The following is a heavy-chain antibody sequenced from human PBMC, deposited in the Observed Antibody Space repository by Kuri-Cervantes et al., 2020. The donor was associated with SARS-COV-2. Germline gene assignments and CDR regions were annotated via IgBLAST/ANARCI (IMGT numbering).Heavy chain of an antibody. Sequence: GGSLRLSCAASGFNFSRTDMHWVRQAPGKGLEWVAVISHDGKNKKCIASGKSRFTISRDNSQNTLYLHMKSLRSEDTAMYYCAKDRVGVQDFWGQGTPVTVSS. CDR1: GFNFSRTD. V-gene: IGHV3-30*18. D-gene: IGHD2-21*01. CDR2: ISHDGKNK. CDR3: AKDRVGVQDF. J-gene: IGHJ4*02.